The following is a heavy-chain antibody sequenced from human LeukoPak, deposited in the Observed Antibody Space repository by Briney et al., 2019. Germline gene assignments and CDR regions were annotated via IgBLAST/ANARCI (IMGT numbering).Heavy chain of an antibody. V-gene: IGHV3-49*04. D-gene: IGHD6-13*01. CDR2: IRRRAFGETA. CDR1: GFTFGDYA. Sequence: SLRPSCTASGFTFGDYAVSWVRRAPGRGLEWVGLIRRRAFGETADYAASVKGRFTISRDDSKSIAYLQMNSLKTEDTAVYYCTREGAAAAYGMDVWGQGTTVTVSS. CDR3: TREGAAAAYGMDV. J-gene: IGHJ6*02.